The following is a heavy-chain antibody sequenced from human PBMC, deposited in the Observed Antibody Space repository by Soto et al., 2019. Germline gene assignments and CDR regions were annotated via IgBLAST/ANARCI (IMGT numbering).Heavy chain of an antibody. D-gene: IGHD3-22*01. Sequence: QVQLVESGGGVVQPGRSLRLSCVVSKFTFSDYGMHWIRQAPDKGLEWLGTIWYDGSKKIYADSVRGRFTIFRDNSKNTLYLQMNSLRVEDTAVYYCVRDTYDTSADYWGRGSLVIVSS. J-gene: IGHJ4*02. V-gene: IGHV3-33*01. CDR1: KFTFSDYG. CDR2: IWYDGSKK. CDR3: VRDTYDTSADY.